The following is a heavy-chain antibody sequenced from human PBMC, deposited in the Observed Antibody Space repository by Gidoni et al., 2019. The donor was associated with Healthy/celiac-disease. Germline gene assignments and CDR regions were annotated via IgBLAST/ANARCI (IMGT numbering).Heavy chain of an antibody. J-gene: IGHJ4*02. CDR3: ARLSRGDRYFDWLFHFDY. Sequence: EVQLVESGGGLVQPGGSLRLSCAASGFTFSRSWIRLVRQAPGKGLEWVANIKQDGSEKYYVDSVKGRFTISRDNAKNSLYLQMNSLRAEDTAVYYCARLSRGDRYFDWLFHFDYWGQGTLVTVSS. CDR2: IKQDGSEK. V-gene: IGHV3-7*03. CDR1: GFTFSRSW. D-gene: IGHD3-9*01.